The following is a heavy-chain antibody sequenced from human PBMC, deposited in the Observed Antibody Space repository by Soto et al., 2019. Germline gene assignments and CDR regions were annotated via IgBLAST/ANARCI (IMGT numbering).Heavy chain of an antibody. J-gene: IGHJ4*02. V-gene: IGHV3-23*01. CDR2: ISGSGGST. CDR3: AKVPITMIVVAMTYFDY. Sequence: VASVKVSCKASGGTFSSYAMSWVRQAPGKGLEWVSAISGSGGSTYYADSVKGRFTISRDNSKNTLYLQMNSLRAEDTAVYYCAKVPITMIVVAMTYFDYWGQGTLVTVSS. D-gene: IGHD3-22*01. CDR1: GGTFSSYA.